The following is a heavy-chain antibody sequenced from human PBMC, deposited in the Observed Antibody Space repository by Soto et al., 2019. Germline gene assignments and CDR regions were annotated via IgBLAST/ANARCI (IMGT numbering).Heavy chain of an antibody. J-gene: IGHJ4*02. V-gene: IGHV3-23*01. CDR3: AKARDQQWVRLPFYY. D-gene: IGHD6-19*01. CDR1: GFFFSSYT. CDR2: FSASSENT. Sequence: VQLLESGGGLVQPGGSLRLSCVGSGFFFSSYTMTWVRQAPGKGLEWVSSFSASSENTYYADSVRGRFTISRDNSKNTLFLQLNSLTAEDTAMYYCAKARDQQWVRLPFYYWGQGILVIVSS.